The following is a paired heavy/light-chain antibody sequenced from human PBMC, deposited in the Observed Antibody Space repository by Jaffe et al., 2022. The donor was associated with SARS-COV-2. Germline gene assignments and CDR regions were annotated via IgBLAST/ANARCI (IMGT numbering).Heavy chain of an antibody. CDR2: ISYSSSSI. Sequence: EVQLVESGGDLVQPGGSLRLSCTASGFNFGYYSMNWVRQAPGKGLEWISYISYSSSSIHYADSVKGRFTISRDNAKDSLYLQMIGLRDEDTAVYYCARDGDGDCDHWGQGTLVIVSS. CDR3: ARDGDGDCDH. CDR1: GFNFGYYS. D-gene: IGHD4-17*01. J-gene: IGHJ4*02. V-gene: IGHV3-48*02.
Light chain of an antibody. Sequence: DVVMTQSPLSLPVTLGQPASISCRSSQSLLYSDGNTYLHWYQQRPGQSPRRLIYKVSNRDSGVPDRFSGSGSGTDFTLKISRVEAEDVGLYYCMQGRHWPHTFGQGTKLEIK. CDR1: QSLLYSDGNTY. CDR3: MQGRHWPHT. CDR2: KVS. J-gene: IGKJ2*01. V-gene: IGKV2-30*01.